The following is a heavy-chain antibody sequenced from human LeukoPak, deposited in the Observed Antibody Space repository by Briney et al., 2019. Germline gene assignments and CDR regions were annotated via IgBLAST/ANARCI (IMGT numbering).Heavy chain of an antibody. V-gene: IGHV3-21*01. CDR2: ISSSSSYI. Sequence: GGSLRLSCAAPGFTFSSYSMNWVRQAPGKGLEWVSSISSSSSYIYYADSVKGRFTISRDNAKYSLYLQMNSLRAEDTAVYYCARGIAAAGSWFDPWGQGTLVTVSS. CDR1: GFTFSSYS. D-gene: IGHD6-13*01. CDR3: ARGIAAAGSWFDP. J-gene: IGHJ5*02.